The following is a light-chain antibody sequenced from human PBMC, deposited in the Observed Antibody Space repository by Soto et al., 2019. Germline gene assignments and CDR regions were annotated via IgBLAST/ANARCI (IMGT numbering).Light chain of an antibody. CDR2: TVS. Sequence: QSVLTQPASVSGSPGQSITISCSGTSSDIGSYDHVAWYQQFPGKSPKLIIYTVSDRPSGVSDRFSGYKSGISASLTISGLQTEDEADYYCISYTDRQSHLFGTGTKATVL. CDR3: ISYTDRQSHL. CDR1: SSDIGSYDH. V-gene: IGLV2-14*03. J-gene: IGLJ1*01.